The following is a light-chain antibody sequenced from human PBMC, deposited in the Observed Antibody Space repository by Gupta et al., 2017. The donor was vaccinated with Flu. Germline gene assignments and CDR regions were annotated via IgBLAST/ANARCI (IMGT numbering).Light chain of an antibody. CDR1: QSVSSSY. CDR3: QQYGSSPLYS. Sequence: EIVLTQSPRTLSLSPGERATLSCRASQSVSSSYLAWYQQKPGQAPRPLIYGASSRATGIPDRFSGSGSGTDFTLTISRLEPEDFAVYYCQQYGSSPLYSFGQWTNLEIK. J-gene: IGKJ2*03. V-gene: IGKV3-20*01. CDR2: GAS.